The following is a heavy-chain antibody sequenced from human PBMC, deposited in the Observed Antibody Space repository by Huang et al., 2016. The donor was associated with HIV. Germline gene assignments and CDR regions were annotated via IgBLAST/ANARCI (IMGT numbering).Heavy chain of an antibody. Sequence: LQESGPGLVGPSETLSLTCAVSGDSINSNTFYWGWIRRPPGKARDWIGSIYYSGTTYYNPALKRRARIAVDASKNRIFLHLRSVTAADTGVYYCARTGVTVSDDPEYFQHWGQGALVTIS. V-gene: IGHV4-39*02. CDR1: GDSINSNTFY. J-gene: IGHJ1*01. CDR3: ARTGVTVSDDPEYFQH. D-gene: IGHD3-3*01. CDR2: IYYSGTT.